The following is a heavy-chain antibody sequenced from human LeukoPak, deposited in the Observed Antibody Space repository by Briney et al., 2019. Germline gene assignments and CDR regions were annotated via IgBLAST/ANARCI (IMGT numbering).Heavy chain of an antibody. Sequence: PGKSLRLSCAASGFTFSSYGMHWVRQAPGKGLEWVAVISYDGSNKYYADSVKGRFTISRDNSKNTLYLQMNSLRAEDTAVCYCANDSDYYSSGWGEPNWFDPWGQGTLVTVSS. CDR1: GFTFSSYG. D-gene: IGHD6-19*01. CDR3: ANDSDYYSSGWGEPNWFDP. J-gene: IGHJ5*02. V-gene: IGHV3-30*18. CDR2: ISYDGSNK.